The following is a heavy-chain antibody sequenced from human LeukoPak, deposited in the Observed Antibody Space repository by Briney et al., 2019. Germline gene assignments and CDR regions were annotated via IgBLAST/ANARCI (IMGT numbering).Heavy chain of an antibody. CDR1: GGSITSSYY. D-gene: IGHD6-13*01. J-gene: IGHJ4*02. CDR3: ARQIYSSQPFDC. CDR2: IYYSGST. V-gene: IGHV4-39*07. Sequence: SETLSLTCTVSGGSITSSYYWGWIRRPPGKGLEWIGSIYYSGSTYYNPSLKSRVTISVDTSKNQFSLKLSSVTAADTAMYYCARQIYSSQPFDCWGQGTLVTVSS.